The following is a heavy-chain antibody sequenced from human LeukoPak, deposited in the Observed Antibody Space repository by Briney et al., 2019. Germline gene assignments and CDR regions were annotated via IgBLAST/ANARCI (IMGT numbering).Heavy chain of an antibody. CDR1: GFTVSSNY. CDR2: IYRGGHT. CDR3: ATFSYAGNAGGSAGS. D-gene: IGHD4-23*01. V-gene: IGHV3-53*01. Sequence: PGGSLRLSCAASGFTVSSNYMTWVGQAPGKGLDGVSVIYRGGHTYYADSVKGRFSISRDSSKNTVYLQMNSLRAEDTAVYYCATFSYAGNAGGSAGSWGQGTLVTVSS. J-gene: IGHJ5*02.